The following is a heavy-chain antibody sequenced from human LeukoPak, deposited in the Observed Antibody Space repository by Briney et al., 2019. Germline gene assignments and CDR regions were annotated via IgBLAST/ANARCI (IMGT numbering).Heavy chain of an antibody. V-gene: IGHV6-1*01. CDR2: TYYRSKWYN. D-gene: IGHD1-1*01. CDR1: GDSVSSNSAA. J-gene: IGHJ4*02. Sequence: SQTLSLTFAISGDSVSSNSAAWNWIRQSPLRGLEWVGRTYYRSKWYNDYALSVKGRITINPDTSKNQFSLQLDSVTPEDTALYYCARGWNSFDFWGQGTLVTVSS. CDR3: ARGWNSFDF.